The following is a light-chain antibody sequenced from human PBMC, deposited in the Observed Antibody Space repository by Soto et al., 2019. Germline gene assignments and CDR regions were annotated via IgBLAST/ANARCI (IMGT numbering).Light chain of an antibody. J-gene: IGKJ1*01. CDR2: AAS. CDR3: QQSYSTPRT. CDR1: QSISGY. Sequence: DIQMTQSPSSLSASVGDRVTITCRASQSISGYLNWYQQKPGKAPKLLIYAASSLQSGVPSRFSGSGSGTDFTLTIGSLQPEDFATYYCQQSYSTPRTFGQGTKV. V-gene: IGKV1-39*01.